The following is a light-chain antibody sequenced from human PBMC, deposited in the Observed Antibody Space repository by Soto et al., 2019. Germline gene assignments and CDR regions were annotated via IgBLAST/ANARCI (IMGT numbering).Light chain of an antibody. V-gene: IGKV3-15*01. CDR3: QHHNDWVKT. Sequence: EIVMTQSPATLSVSPGERATLSCRASQSVSSNLAWYQQKPGQAPRLLIYHASTRATGIPARFSGSGSGTEFTLTISSLQSEDSAVYYCQHHNDWVKTFGQGTKLEIK. CDR2: HAS. J-gene: IGKJ2*01. CDR1: QSVSSN.